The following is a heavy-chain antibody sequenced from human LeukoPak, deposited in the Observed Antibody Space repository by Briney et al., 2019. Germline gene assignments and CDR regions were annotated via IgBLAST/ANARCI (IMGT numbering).Heavy chain of an antibody. CDR1: GGSFSGYY. CDR3: ARGRYCSSTSCRTYYYYYYGMDV. V-gene: IGHV4-34*01. CDR2: INHSGST. Sequence: SETLSLTCAVYGGSFSGYYWSWIRQPPGKGLEWIGEINHSGSTNYNPSLKSRVTISVDTSKHQFSLKLSSVTAADTAVYYCARGRYCSSTSCRTYYYYYYGMDVWGQGTTVTVSS. J-gene: IGHJ6*02. D-gene: IGHD2-2*01.